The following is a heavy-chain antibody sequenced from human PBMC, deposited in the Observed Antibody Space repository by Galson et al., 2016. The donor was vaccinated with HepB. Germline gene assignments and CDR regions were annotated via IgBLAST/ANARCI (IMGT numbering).Heavy chain of an antibody. D-gene: IGHD2-15*01. V-gene: IGHV3-74*01. Sequence: SLRLSCAASGFTFRSYWMHWVRQGPGKGLVWVSRINSDGSSTRYADSVKGRFTISRGDSRDTLYLQMDRLRAADTAVYYCAKERGWYGGPNYGSWGQGTLVTVSS. CDR2: INSDGSST. CDR3: AKERGWYGGPNYGS. CDR1: GFTFRSYW. J-gene: IGHJ5*02.